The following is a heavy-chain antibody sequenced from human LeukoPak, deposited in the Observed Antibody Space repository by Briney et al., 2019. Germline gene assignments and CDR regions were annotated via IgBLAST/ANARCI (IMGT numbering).Heavy chain of an antibody. D-gene: IGHD6-6*01. Sequence: TGGSLRLSCAASGFTFDDYAMHWVRQAPGKGLEWVSGISWNSGSIGYADSVKGRFTISRDNAKNSLYLQMNSLRAEDTAVYYCAKAFTTITARFDDWGQGTPVTVSS. CDR2: ISWNSGSI. CDR1: GFTFDDYA. J-gene: IGHJ4*02. CDR3: AKAFTTITARFDD. V-gene: IGHV3-9*01.